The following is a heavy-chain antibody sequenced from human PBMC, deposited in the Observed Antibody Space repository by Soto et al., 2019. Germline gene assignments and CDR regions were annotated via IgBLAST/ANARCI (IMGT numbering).Heavy chain of an antibody. Sequence: PGGSLRLSCAASGFTLNTYGMYWVRQAPGKGLEWVAVSWYDGTNKDYADSVKGRFTISRDNSRNTLYLQMNSLRAEDTAVYYCARDKPINYYYYGMDVWGQGTTVTVSS. J-gene: IGHJ6*02. CDR3: ARDKPINYYYYGMDV. V-gene: IGHV3-33*07. CDR2: SWYDGTNK. CDR1: GFTLNTYG.